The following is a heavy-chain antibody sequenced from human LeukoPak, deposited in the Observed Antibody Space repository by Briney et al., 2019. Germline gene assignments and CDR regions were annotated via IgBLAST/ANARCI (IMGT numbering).Heavy chain of an antibody. CDR3: ATKDYYDSSGYLGGLGVFDI. CDR1: GFTVSSNY. D-gene: IGHD3-22*01. CDR2: IYSGGST. Sequence: GGSLRLSCAASGFTVSSNYMNWVRQAPGKGLEWVSVIYSGGSTYYADSVKGRFTISRDNSKNTLYLQMNSLRAEDTAVYYCATKDYYDSSGYLGGLGVFDIWGKGKMVTVSS. V-gene: IGHV3-66*01. J-gene: IGHJ3*02.